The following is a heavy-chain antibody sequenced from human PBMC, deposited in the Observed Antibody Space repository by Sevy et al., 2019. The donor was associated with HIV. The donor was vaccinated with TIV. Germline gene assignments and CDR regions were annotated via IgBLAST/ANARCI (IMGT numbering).Heavy chain of an antibody. J-gene: IGHJ5*02. V-gene: IGHV3-30*02. CDR1: GFSFSFHG. CDR3: ARETDNSARWLDP. D-gene: IGHD4-4*01. Sequence: GGFLRLSCAASGFSFSFHGMHWVRQAPGKGLEWVAFIWHDGSKKYFADSVKGRFTISRDNSKNTLFLQMNSVSVEDTAVYYCARETDNSARWLDPWGQGTLVTVSS. CDR2: IWHDGSKK.